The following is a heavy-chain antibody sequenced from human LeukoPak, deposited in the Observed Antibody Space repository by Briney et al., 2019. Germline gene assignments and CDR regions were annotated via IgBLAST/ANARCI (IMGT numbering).Heavy chain of an antibody. CDR3: AAQWVLRYFDWSRWAFDI. D-gene: IGHD3-9*01. Sequence: ASVKVSCKASGYTFTGYYMHWVRQAPGQGLEWMGWINPNSGGTNYAQKFQGRVTMTRDTSISTAYMELSRLRSDDTAVYYCAAQWVLRYFDWSRWAFDIWGQGTMVTVSS. J-gene: IGHJ3*02. V-gene: IGHV1-2*02. CDR2: INPNSGGT. CDR1: GYTFTGYY.